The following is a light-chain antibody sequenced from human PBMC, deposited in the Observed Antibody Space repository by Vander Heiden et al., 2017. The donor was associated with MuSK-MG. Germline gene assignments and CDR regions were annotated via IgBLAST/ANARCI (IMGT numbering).Light chain of an antibody. J-gene: IGKJ5*01. CDR2: GGS. CDR3: QQGVSTPIT. V-gene: IGKV1-39*01. Sequence: DIQLTQSPSSLSASVGDRVIVTCRASQTIATFLSWYQQKPGEAPRLLIFGGSNLQSGVPSRFSGSGSGTVFTLTISRLQPEDFATYYCQQGVSTPITFGQGTRMEIK. CDR1: QTIATF.